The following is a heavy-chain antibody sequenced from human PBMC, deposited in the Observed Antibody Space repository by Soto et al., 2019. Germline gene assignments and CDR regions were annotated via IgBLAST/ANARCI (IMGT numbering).Heavy chain of an antibody. V-gene: IGHV4-30-4*01. D-gene: IGHD3-22*01. CDR2: IYYSGST. Sequence: PSETLSLTCTVSGGSISSGDYYWSWIRQPPGKGLEWIGYIYYSGSTYYNPSLKSRVTISVDTSKNQFSLKLSSVTAADTAVYYCARDLGAHYYDSSGPVWFDPWGQGTLVTVSS. J-gene: IGHJ5*02. CDR1: GGSISSGDYY. CDR3: ARDLGAHYYDSSGPVWFDP.